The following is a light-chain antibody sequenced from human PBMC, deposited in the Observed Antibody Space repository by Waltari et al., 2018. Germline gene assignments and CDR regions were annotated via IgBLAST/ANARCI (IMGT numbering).Light chain of an antibody. Sequence: QSVLTQPPSASETPGQRVTISCSGSNSNLGSNYLYWYQQLPGTAPKLLIYRNNQRSSGVPDRFSASKSGTSASVAIDGLRSEDEAVYYCASWDDSHYVFGPGTQVTVL. J-gene: IGLJ1*01. CDR3: ASWDDSHYV. CDR1: NSNLGSNY. CDR2: RNN. V-gene: IGLV1-47*01.